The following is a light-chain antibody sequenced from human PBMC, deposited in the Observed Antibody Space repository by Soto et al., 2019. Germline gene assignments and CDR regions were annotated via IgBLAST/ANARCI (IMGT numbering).Light chain of an antibody. CDR2: EVS. J-gene: IGLJ1*01. CDR1: SSDVGGYNY. Sequence: QSALTQPASVSGCPGQAITISCTGTSSDVGGYNYVSWYQQHPGKAPKLMIYEVSNRPSGVSDRFSGSKSGNTASLTISGLQAEDEADYYCTSYTSSSTPVFGTGTKVTVL. V-gene: IGLV2-14*01. CDR3: TSYTSSSTPV.